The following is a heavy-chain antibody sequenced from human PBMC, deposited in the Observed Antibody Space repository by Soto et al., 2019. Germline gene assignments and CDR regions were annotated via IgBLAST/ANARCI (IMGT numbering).Heavy chain of an antibody. Sequence: SLRLSCAACGFTFSSYGMPWVRQAPGKGLEWVAVIWYDGSNKYYADSVKGRFTISRDNSKNTLYLQMNSLRAEDTAVYYCARVSPPNYYDRSGYPDYWGQGTLVTVSS. J-gene: IGHJ4*02. V-gene: IGHV3-33*01. CDR1: GFTFSSYG. D-gene: IGHD3-22*01. CDR3: ARVSPPNYYDRSGYPDY. CDR2: IWYDGSNK.